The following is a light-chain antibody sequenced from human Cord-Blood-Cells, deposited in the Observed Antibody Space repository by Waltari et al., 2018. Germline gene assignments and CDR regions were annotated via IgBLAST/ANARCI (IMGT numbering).Light chain of an antibody. Sequence: EIVLTQSPGTLSLYPGERAPLYCRASQSVSSSYLAWYQQKPGQAPRLLIYGASSRATGIPDRFSGSGSGTDFTLTISRLEPEDFAVYYCQQYGSSPLTFGGGTKVEIK. CDR3: QQYGSSPLT. CDR1: QSVSSSY. J-gene: IGKJ4*01. CDR2: GAS. V-gene: IGKV3-20*01.